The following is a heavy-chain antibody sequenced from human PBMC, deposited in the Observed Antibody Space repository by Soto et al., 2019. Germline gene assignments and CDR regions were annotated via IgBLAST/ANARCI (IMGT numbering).Heavy chain of an antibody. CDR3: ARSAKVGATYYYYYGMDV. J-gene: IGHJ6*02. D-gene: IGHD1-26*01. CDR2: ISAYNANT. Sequence: QVQLVQSGAEVKKPGASVKVSCKASGYTFTRYGITWVRQAPGQGLEWMGWISAYNANTDYAQKLQGRVTMTTDTSTSTAYMELRCLRSDDTAVYYCARSAKVGATYYYYYGMDVWGQGTTVTVSS. V-gene: IGHV1-18*01. CDR1: GYTFTRYG.